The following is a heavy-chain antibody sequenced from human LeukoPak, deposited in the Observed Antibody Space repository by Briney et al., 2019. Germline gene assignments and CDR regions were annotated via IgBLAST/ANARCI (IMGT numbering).Heavy chain of an antibody. V-gene: IGHV4-39*07. CDR2: IYYSGST. CDR3: AREGQGSPLYDY. Sequence: SETLSLTCTVSGGSISSSSYYWGWIRQPPGKGLEWIGSIYYSGSTYYNPSLKSRVTISVDTSKNQFSLKLSSVTAADTAVYYCAREGQGSPLYDYWGQGTLVTVSS. D-gene: IGHD2-15*01. J-gene: IGHJ4*02. CDR1: GGSISSSSYY.